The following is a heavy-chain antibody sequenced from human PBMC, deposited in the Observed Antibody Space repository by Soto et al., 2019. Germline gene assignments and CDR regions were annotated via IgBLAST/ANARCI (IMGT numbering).Heavy chain of an antibody. Sequence: SQTLSLTCVISGDSVSSNSAARNWIRQSPSRGLEWLGRTYYRSKWYNDYAVSVKSRITINPDTSKNQFSLQLNSVTPEDTAVYYCARGYYDSSGYYSYYYYGMDVWGQGTTVTVSS. J-gene: IGHJ6*02. CDR3: ARGYYDSSGYYSYYYYGMDV. CDR1: GDSVSSNSAA. V-gene: IGHV6-1*01. CDR2: TYYRSKWYN. D-gene: IGHD3-22*01.